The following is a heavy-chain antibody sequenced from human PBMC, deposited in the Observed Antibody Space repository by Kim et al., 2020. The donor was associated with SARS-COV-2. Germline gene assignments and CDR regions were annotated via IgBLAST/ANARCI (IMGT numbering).Heavy chain of an antibody. CDR1: GFTFSSYG. D-gene: IGHD3-16*01. CDR2: ISYDGSNK. Sequence: GGSLRLSCAASGFTFSSYGMHWVRQAPGKGLEWVAVISYDGSNKYYADSVKGRFTISRDNSKNTLYLQMNSLRAEDTAVYYCAKPHQVRTRGGTTPHYWG. V-gene: IGHV3-30*18. J-gene: IGHJ4*01. CDR3: AKPHQVRTRGGTTPHY.